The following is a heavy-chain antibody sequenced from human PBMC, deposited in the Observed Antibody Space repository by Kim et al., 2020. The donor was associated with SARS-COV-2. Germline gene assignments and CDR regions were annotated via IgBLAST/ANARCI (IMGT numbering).Heavy chain of an antibody. V-gene: IGHV3-11*01. Sequence: GGSLRLSCAASGFTFSDYYMSWIRQAPGKGLEWVSYISSSGSTIYYADSVKGRFTISRDNAKNSLYLQMNSLRAEDTAVYYCASTIFSGTSYYYGMDVWGQGTTVTVSS. CDR3: ASTIFSGTSYYYGMDV. J-gene: IGHJ6*02. CDR2: ISSSGSTI. CDR1: GFTFSDYY. D-gene: IGHD3-10*02.